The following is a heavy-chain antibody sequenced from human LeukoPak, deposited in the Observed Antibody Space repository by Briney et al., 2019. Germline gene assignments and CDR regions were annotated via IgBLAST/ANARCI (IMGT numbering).Heavy chain of an antibody. J-gene: IGHJ6*02. CDR2: TYYRSKWYH. D-gene: IGHD4-17*01. CDR3: ARARGDYAPYYDYYYGMDV. Sequence: SQTLSLTCAISGDSASSNSAAWTWVRQSPSRGLLWLGRTYYRSKWYHDYAVSVESRITIKPDTSKNQFSLQVNSVTPEDTAVYYCARARGDYAPYYDYYYGMDVWGQGTTVTVAS. CDR1: GDSASSNSAA. V-gene: IGHV6-1*01.